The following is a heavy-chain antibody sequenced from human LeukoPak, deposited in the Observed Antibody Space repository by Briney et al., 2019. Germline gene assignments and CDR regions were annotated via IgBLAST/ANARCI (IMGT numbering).Heavy chain of an antibody. Sequence: GGSLRLSCAASGFTFSSYSMNWVRQAPGKGLEWVSYISSSSSTIYYADSVKGRFTISRDNSKNTLYLQMNSLRAEDTAVYYCARPQGYQLLYAFDIWGQGTMVTVSS. CDR1: GFTFSSYS. D-gene: IGHD2-2*01. V-gene: IGHV3-48*01. CDR2: ISSSSSTI. J-gene: IGHJ3*02. CDR3: ARPQGYQLLYAFDI.